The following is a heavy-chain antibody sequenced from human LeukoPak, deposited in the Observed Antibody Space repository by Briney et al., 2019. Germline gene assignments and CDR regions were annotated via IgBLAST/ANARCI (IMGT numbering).Heavy chain of an antibody. Sequence: SVKVSCKVSGYTLTELSMHWVRQAPGQGLEWMGGIIPIFGTANYAQKFQGRVTITADESTSTAYMELSSLRSEDTAVYYCASGVEMATTDAFDIWGQGTMVTVSS. CDR2: IIPIFGTA. CDR3: ASGVEMATTDAFDI. CDR1: GYTLTELS. V-gene: IGHV1-69*13. D-gene: IGHD5-24*01. J-gene: IGHJ3*02.